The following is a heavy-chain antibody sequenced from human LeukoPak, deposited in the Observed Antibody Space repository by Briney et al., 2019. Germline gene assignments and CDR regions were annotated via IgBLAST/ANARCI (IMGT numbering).Heavy chain of an antibody. V-gene: IGHV3-21*01. CDR2: ISSSSSYI. CDR3: ARDLSYDFWSGYFGNDY. J-gene: IGHJ4*02. Sequence: GGSLRLSCAASGFTFSSYIMNWVRQAPGKGLEWVSSISSSSSYIYYADSVKGRFTISRDNAKNSLYLQMNSLRAEDTAVYYCARDLSYDFWSGYFGNDYWGQGTLVTVSS. D-gene: IGHD3-3*01. CDR1: GFTFSSYI.